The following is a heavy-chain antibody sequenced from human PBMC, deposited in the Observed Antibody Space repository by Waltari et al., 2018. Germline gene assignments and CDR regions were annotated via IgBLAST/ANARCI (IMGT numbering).Heavy chain of an antibody. Sequence: QVQLVQSGAEVKKPGASVKVSCKASGHTFTNFGINWVRQAPGQGLEWMGWLSPYNGNADYEQKLQGRVTMTTDTSTKTAFLELRSLRSDDTAVYYCARGGGPRTVVALTFDLWGQGTLVTVSS. D-gene: IGHD3-22*01. V-gene: IGHV1-18*01. J-gene: IGHJ4*02. CDR2: LSPYNGNA. CDR3: ARGGGPRTVVALTFDL. CDR1: GHTFTNFG.